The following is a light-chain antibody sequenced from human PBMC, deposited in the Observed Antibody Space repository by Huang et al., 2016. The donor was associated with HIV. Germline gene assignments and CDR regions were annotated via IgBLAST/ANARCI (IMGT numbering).Light chain of an antibody. J-gene: IGKJ2*01. CDR2: GAS. CDR1: QNVRSS. Sequence: EIVLTQSPAILSVSPGERATLSCRASQNVRSSFAWYQPRPGQPPRLLISGASTRATGIPARVSGSGSGTEFTLTISSLQSEDFAVYYCQQYENWPPEYTFGQGTKLEL. CDR3: QQYENWPPEYT. V-gene: IGKV3-15*01.